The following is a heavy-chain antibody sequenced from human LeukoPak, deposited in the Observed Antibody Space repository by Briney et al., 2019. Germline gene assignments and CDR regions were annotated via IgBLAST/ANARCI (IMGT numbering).Heavy chain of an antibody. CDR3: ARGIVWGSEFDY. V-gene: IGHV1-2*04. D-gene: IGHD3-16*01. CDR1: GYTFTGYY. J-gene: IGHJ4*02. CDR2: INPNSGGT. Sequence: GASVKVSCKASGYTFTGYYMRWVRQAPGQGLEWMGWINPNSGGTNYAQKFQGWVTMTRDTSISTAYMELSRLRSDDTAVYYCARGIVWGSEFDYWGQGTLVTVSS.